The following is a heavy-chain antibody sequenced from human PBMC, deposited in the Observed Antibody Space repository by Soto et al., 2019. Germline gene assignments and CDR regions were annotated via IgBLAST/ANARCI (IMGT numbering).Heavy chain of an antibody. V-gene: IGHV3-73*01. CDR1: GFTFSGSA. CDR2: IRSKANSYAT. CDR3: TRHNPSGITSPWFDP. Sequence: GGSLRLSCAASGFTFSGSAMHWVRQASGKGLEWVGRIRSKANSYATAYAASVKGRFTISRDDSKNTAYLQMNSLKTEDTAVYYCTRHNPSGITSPWFDPWGQGTLVTVS. D-gene: IGHD3-16*01. J-gene: IGHJ5*02.